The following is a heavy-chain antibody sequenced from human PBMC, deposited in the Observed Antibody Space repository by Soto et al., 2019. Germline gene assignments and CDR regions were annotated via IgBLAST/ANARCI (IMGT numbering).Heavy chain of an antibody. CDR2: IDYTGNT. J-gene: IGHJ2*01. CDR3: ARARGKSYTSSPNWYFDL. CDR1: GGSINSRDYF. D-gene: IGHD6-6*01. V-gene: IGHV4-31*03. Sequence: LSLTCTVSGGSINSRDYFWNWIRQRPGKGLEWIGYIDYTGNTYYNPTLKSRISMSLDTSKTQFSLDLTSVTAADTALYYCARARGKSYTSSPNWYFDLWGRGALVTVFS.